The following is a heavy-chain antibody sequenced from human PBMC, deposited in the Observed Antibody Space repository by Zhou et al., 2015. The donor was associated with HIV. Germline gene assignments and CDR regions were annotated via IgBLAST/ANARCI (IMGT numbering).Heavy chain of an antibody. CDR3: ARDRGAARPDWRYFDL. CDR1: GDTFRFYA. J-gene: IGHJ2*01. Sequence: QVQLVQSGGELKKPGAFVKVSCKASGDTFRFYAISWVRQAPGQGLEWMGWIIPVFGTTNYAQKFQGRVSITADRSTSTAYMELRSLRSEDTAVYYCARDRGAARPDWRYFDLWGRGTLVTVSS. V-gene: IGHV1-69*06. D-gene: IGHD6-6*01. CDR2: IIPVFGTT.